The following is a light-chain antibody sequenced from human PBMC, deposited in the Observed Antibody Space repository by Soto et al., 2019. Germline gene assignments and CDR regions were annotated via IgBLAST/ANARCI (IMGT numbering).Light chain of an antibody. CDR2: XVS. V-gene: IGKV3-11*01. Sequence: VLTPSAATASLSPGGRATLCCRASQNLGRYLAWYQRKPSQAPRLLIYXVSSSGTCIPAMFSGSGCGTDFTISIRRLEAEDVEVYYCLQYVCSRTFGGGTKVDIK. J-gene: IGKJ4*02. CDR1: QNLGRY. CDR3: LQYVCSRT.